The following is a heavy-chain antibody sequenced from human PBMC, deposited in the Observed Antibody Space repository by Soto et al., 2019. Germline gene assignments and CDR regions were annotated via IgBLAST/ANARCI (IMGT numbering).Heavy chain of an antibody. CDR3: ARDDFFILAEAVPAGYCYVTAF. D-gene: IGHD6-13*01. Sequence: SCNARWWVHHATKKGLEWMGGIIPIFGTANYAQKFQGRVTITADESASTAYMELSSLGSEDTAVHYCARDDFFILAEAVPAGYCYVTAFGGQGST. J-gene: IGHJ6*02. CDR2: IIPIFGTA. CDR1: SCNA. V-gene: IGHV1-69*01.